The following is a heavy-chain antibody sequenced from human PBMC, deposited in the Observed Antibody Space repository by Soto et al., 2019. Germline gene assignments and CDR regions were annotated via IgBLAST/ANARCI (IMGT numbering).Heavy chain of an antibody. CDR2: ISGSGGST. Sequence: EVQLLESGGGLVQPGGSLRLSCAASGFTFSSYAMSWVRQAPGKGLEWVSAISGSGGSTYYADSVKGRFTISRDNSKNTLYLQMNSLRAEDTAVYYCATALRSSGFNYYYGMDVWGQGTTVTVSS. J-gene: IGHJ6*02. V-gene: IGHV3-23*01. CDR1: GFTFSSYA. D-gene: IGHD3-22*01. CDR3: ATALRSSGFNYYYGMDV.